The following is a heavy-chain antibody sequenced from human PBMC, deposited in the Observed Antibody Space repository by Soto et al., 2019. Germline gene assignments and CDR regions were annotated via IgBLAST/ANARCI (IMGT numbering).Heavy chain of an antibody. CDR3: ARDPRSYYDILTGLDY. J-gene: IGHJ4*02. CDR1: GFTFSSYW. CDR2: INSDGSST. V-gene: IGHV3-74*01. D-gene: IGHD3-9*01. Sequence: GGSLRLSCAASGFTFSSYWMHWVRQAPGKGLVWVSRINSDGSSTSYADSAKGRFTISRDNAKNTLYLQMNSLRAEDTAVYYCARDPRSYYDILTGLDYWGQGTLVTVSS.